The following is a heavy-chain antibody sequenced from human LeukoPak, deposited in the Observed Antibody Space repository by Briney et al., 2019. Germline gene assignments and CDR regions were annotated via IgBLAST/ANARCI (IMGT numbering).Heavy chain of an antibody. Sequence: GGSLRLSCAASGFTFDDYGMSWVRQAPGKGLECVSGINWNGGSTGYADSVKGRFTISGDNAKNSLYLQMNSLRAEDTALYHCARAIHYGDYLLGMDVWGQGTTVTVSS. CDR3: ARAIHYGDYLLGMDV. CDR1: GFTFDDYG. J-gene: IGHJ6*02. V-gene: IGHV3-20*01. CDR2: INWNGGST. D-gene: IGHD4-17*01.